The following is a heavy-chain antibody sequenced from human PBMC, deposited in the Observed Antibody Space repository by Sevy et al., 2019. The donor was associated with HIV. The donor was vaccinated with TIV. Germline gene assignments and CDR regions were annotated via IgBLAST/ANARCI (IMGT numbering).Heavy chain of an antibody. V-gene: IGHV3-30*02. J-gene: IGHJ6*02. CDR2: IRYDGSNK. CDR1: GFTFSSYG. CDR3: AKGPEPASYYYYYGMDV. Sequence: GGSLRLSCAASGFTFSSYGMHWVRQAPGKGLEWVAFIRYDGSNKYYADSVKGRFTISRDNSKNTLYLQMNSLRAEDTAVYYCAKGPEPASYYYYYGMDVWGQGTTATVSS.